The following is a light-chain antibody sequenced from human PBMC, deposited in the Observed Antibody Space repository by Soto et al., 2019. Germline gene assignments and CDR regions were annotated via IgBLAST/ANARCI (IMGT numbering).Light chain of an antibody. CDR2: AAS. J-gene: IGKJ5*01. CDR3: LQYKNSPIT. V-gene: IGKV1-17*01. CDR1: EGIRND. Sequence: DIQMTQSPSSLSASVGDRVTITCRASEGIRNDLGWYQQKPGKAPKXLIFAASSLQSGVPSRFSGSGSGTDLTITISSLQPEDGATYDGLQYKNSPITFGQGTRLEIK.